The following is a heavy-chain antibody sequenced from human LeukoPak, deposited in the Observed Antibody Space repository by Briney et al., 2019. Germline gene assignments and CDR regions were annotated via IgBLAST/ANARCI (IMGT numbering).Heavy chain of an antibody. J-gene: IGHJ4*02. Sequence: SETLSLTCTVSAGSIASYFWNWLRQPPGKGLEWIGYISYSGSTNYNPSLRGRVTISLDTSKKQFSLRLTSVTAADTALYFCARGFDSESTYFDAWGQGTLVSASS. CDR2: ISYSGST. CDR1: AGSIASYF. D-gene: IGHD5-12*01. CDR3: ARGFDSESTYFDA. V-gene: IGHV4-59*01.